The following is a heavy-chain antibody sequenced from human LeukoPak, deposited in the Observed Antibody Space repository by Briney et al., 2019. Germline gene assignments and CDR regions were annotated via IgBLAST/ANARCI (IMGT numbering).Heavy chain of an antibody. CDR2: ISGSGGST. CDR1: GFTFSSYG. D-gene: IGHD3-22*01. CDR3: ARDVDSSGYYTHPFDY. V-gene: IGHV3-23*01. J-gene: IGHJ4*02. Sequence: GGSLRLSCAASGFTFSSYGMTWVRQAPGKGLEWVSGISGSGGSTYYADSVKGRFTISRDNSKNTLYLQMNSLRVEDTAVYYCARDVDSSGYYTHPFDYWGQGTLVTVSS.